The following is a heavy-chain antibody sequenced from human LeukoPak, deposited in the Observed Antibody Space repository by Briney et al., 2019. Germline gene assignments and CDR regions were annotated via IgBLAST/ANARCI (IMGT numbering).Heavy chain of an antibody. CDR3: ARGYDFWGYYYYGMDV. D-gene: IGHD3-3*01. V-gene: IGHV4-34*01. Sequence: SETLSLTCAVYGGSFSGYSRSWIRQPPGKGLEWIGYIYHSGSINYNPSLKSRVTISVDTSKNQFSLKLSSVTAADTAVYYCARGYDFWGYYYYGMDVWGQGTTVTVSS. CDR1: GGSFSGYS. CDR2: IYHSGSI. J-gene: IGHJ6*02.